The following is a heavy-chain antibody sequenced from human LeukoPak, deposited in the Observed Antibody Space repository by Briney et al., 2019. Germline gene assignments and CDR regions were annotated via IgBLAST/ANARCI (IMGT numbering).Heavy chain of an antibody. J-gene: IGHJ4*02. CDR2: ISSDNNYI. CDR1: GFTFSSYC. V-gene: IGHV3-21*01. CDR3: ARGPSYYYDSSGFYYFDY. D-gene: IGHD3-22*01. Sequence: PGGSLRLSCAASGFTFSSYCMNWVRQAPGKGLEWVASISSDNNYISYADSVKGRFTISRDHAENSLYLQMNSLRAEDTAVYYCARGPSYYYDSSGFYYFDYWGQGTLVTVSS.